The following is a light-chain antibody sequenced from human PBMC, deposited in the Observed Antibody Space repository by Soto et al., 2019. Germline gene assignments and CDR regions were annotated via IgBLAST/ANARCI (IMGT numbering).Light chain of an antibody. V-gene: IGLV2-14*03. Sequence: QSVLTQPASVSGSPGQSIIISCTGTSSDVGSYNYVSWYQHHPGKAPKFMIYDVSNRPSGVSNRFSGSKSDNTASLTISGLQAEDEADYYCSSYTTSGTLVFGSGTKLTVL. CDR2: DVS. J-gene: IGLJ1*01. CDR1: SSDVGSYNY. CDR3: SSYTTSGTLV.